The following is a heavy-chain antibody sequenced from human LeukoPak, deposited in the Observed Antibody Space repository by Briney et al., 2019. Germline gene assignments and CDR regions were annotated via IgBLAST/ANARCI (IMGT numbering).Heavy chain of an antibody. CDR2: IDTSGST. CDR3: ARDYLVITFRFDAFEI. CDR1: GGSISNYF. V-gene: IGHV4-4*07. J-gene: IGHJ3*02. D-gene: IGHD3-16*01. Sequence: SETLSLTCTVSGGSISNYFWGWIRQPAGKGLEWIGRIDTSGSTNYNPSLKSRVTMSVDTSKNQFSLKLSSVTAADTAVYYCARDYLVITFRFDAFEIWGQGTIVTVSS.